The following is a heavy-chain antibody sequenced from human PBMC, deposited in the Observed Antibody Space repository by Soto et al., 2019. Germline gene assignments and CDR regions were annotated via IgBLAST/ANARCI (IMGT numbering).Heavy chain of an antibody. CDR3: ARLGAYYQAMDS. CDR2: IYYAGTT. D-gene: IGHD3-22*01. V-gene: IGHV4-61*05. Sequence: SETLSLTCTVSGGSISSSSYTWSWIRQPPGKGLEWIGYIYYAGTTTYNPSLQSRVSISVDTSKNEVSLKLTSVTAADTAVYFCARLGAYYQAMDSWGQGTLVTVSS. CDR1: GGSISSSSYT. J-gene: IGHJ1*01.